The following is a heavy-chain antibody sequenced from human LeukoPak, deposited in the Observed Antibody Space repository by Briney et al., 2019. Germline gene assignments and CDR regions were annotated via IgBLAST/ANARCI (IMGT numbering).Heavy chain of an antibody. Sequence: GGSLRLSCAASGFTFDDYAMHWVRQAPGKGLEWVSGISWNSGSIGYADSVKGRFTISRDNAKNSLYLQMNSLRAEDMALYYCAKDIVVGFPPRGFDYWGQGTLVTVSS. CDR1: GFTFDDYA. D-gene: IGHD3-10*01. V-gene: IGHV3-9*03. CDR3: AKDIVVGFPPRGFDY. CDR2: ISWNSGSI. J-gene: IGHJ4*02.